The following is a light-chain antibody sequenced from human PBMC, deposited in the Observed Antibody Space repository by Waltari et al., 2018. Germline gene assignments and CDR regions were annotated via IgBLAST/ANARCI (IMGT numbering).Light chain of an antibody. CDR2: VNN. CDR3: QSYDISLSAWV. J-gene: IGLJ3*02. Sequence: QSVLTQPPSVSGAPGQRVTISCTGSNSNIGAGYDGHWYQQFPGTAPKLLIFVNNNRPSGVPDRFSFSKSCPSASLAITGLQAEDEADYYGQSYDISLSAWVFGGGTKLAVL. V-gene: IGLV1-40*01. CDR1: NSNIGAGYD.